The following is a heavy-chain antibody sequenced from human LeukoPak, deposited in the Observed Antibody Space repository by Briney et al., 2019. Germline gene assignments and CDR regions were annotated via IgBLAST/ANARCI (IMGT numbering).Heavy chain of an antibody. CDR3: ARGLHDYGDLPLGY. Sequence: SETLSLTCTVSGGSITSYYWSWIRQSPGKGLEHIGYISYNGSPNCNPSLKSRVTISIDTSKSQISLNLISVTAADTAVYYCARGLHDYGDLPLGYWGQGTLVTVSS. V-gene: IGHV4-59*01. CDR2: ISYNGSP. J-gene: IGHJ4*02. CDR1: GGSITSYY. D-gene: IGHD4-17*01.